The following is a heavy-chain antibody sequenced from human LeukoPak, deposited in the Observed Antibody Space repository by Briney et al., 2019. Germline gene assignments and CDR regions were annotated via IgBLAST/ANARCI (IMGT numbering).Heavy chain of an antibody. D-gene: IGHD3-9*01. CDR3: ARTGYYDILTGYPFGY. CDR1: GYSFTSYW. V-gene: IGHV5-51*01. CDR2: IYPGDSDT. Sequence: GESLKIPCKGSGYSFTSYWIGWVRQVPGKGLEWMGIIYPGDSDTRYSPSFQGQFTISADKSISTAYLQWSSLKASDTVMYYCARTGYYDILTGYPFGYWGQGTLVTVSS. J-gene: IGHJ4*02.